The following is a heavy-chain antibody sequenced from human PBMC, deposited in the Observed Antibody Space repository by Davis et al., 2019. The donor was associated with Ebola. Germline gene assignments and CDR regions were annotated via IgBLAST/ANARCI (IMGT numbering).Heavy chain of an antibody. CDR2: ISSNGGST. CDR3: ARTSGYAYQFDY. Sequence: GESLKISCAASGFTFSSYAMHWVRQAPGKGLEYASAISSNGGSTYYADSVKGRFTISRDNSKNTLYLQMGSLRAEDMAVYYCARTSGYAYQFDYWGQGTLVTVSS. D-gene: IGHD5-12*01. V-gene: IGHV3-64*02. J-gene: IGHJ4*02. CDR1: GFTFSSYA.